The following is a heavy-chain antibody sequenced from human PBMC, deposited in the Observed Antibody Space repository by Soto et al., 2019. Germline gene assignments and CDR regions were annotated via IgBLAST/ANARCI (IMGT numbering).Heavy chain of an antibody. CDR1: GYTFTSYA. J-gene: IGHJ4*02. V-gene: IGHV1-3*01. CDR3: ARVGQWLALDY. D-gene: IGHD6-19*01. Sequence: ASVKVSCKASGYTFTSYAMHWGRQAPGQRLEWMGWINAGNGNTKYSQKFQGRVPITRDTSASTAYMELSSLRSEDTAVYYCARVGQWLALDYWGQGTLVTVSS. CDR2: INAGNGNT.